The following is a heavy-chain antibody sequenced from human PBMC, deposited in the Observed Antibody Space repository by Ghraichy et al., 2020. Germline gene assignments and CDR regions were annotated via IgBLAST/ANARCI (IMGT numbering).Heavy chain of an antibody. CDR3: AKDLGYDNYYYGLDV. V-gene: IGHV3-30*02. Sequence: GGSLRLSCAASGFTFSSYGMHWVRQAPGKGLEWVTFIRSVGSNEYYADSVKGRFTISRDNSKNTLYLQINSLRVEDTAVYYCAKDLGYDNYYYGLDVWGQGTTVTVSS. J-gene: IGHJ6*02. CDR2: IRSVGSNE. CDR1: GFTFSSYG. D-gene: IGHD5-12*01.